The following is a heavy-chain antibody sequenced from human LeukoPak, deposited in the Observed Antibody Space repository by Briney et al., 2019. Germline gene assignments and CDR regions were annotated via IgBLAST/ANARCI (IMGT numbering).Heavy chain of an antibody. V-gene: IGHV3-21*01. J-gene: IGHJ4*02. Sequence: KTGGSLRLSCAASGFTFSSYTRNWVRQAPGKGLEWLSSISSSSSYIYYADSVKGRFTISRDNAKKSLYLQMNRLRAEDTAVYYCARAYFSDSSGYYFAKVDFDSWGQGTLVTVSS. CDR2: ISSSSSYI. CDR3: ARAYFSDSSGYYFAKVDFDS. CDR1: GFTFSSYT. D-gene: IGHD3-22*01.